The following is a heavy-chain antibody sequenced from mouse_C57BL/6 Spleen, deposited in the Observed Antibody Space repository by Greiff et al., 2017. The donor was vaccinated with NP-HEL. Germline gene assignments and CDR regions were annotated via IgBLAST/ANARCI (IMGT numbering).Heavy chain of an antibody. CDR3: VRHSYYYGSSYAMDY. J-gene: IGHJ4*01. CDR1: GFSFNTYA. CDR2: IRSKSNKYAT. Sequence: EVQVVESGGGLVQPKGSLKLSCAASGFSFNTYAMTWVRQAPGKGLEWVARIRSKSNKYATYYADSVKYRFTISRDDSESMLYLQMNNLKTEDTAMYYCVRHSYYYGSSYAMDYWGQGTSVTVSS. D-gene: IGHD1-1*01. V-gene: IGHV10-1*01.